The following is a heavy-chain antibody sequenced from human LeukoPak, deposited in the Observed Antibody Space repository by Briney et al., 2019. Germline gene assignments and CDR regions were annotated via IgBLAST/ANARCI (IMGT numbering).Heavy chain of an antibody. Sequence: GRSLRLSCAASGFTFSSYPMHWVRQAPGKGLEWVAIISYDGSNKYYADSVKGRFTISRDNSKNTLYLQMNSLRAEDTAVYYCATVQLYYYDSSGYHSPFDYWGQGTLVTVSS. J-gene: IGHJ4*02. CDR1: GFTFSSYP. CDR3: ATVQLYYYDSSGYHSPFDY. V-gene: IGHV3-30-3*01. CDR2: ISYDGSNK. D-gene: IGHD3-22*01.